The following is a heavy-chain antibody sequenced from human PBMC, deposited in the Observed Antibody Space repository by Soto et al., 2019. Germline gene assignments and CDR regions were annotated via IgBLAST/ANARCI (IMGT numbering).Heavy chain of an antibody. J-gene: IGHJ6*02. Sequence: ASVKVSCKASGGTFSSYAISWVRQAPGQGLEWMGWISGYNGDTTYAQKVQGRVTMTIDTSTYTAYMELRSLTSDDTAIYYCAKNGQPPYYYYGMDVWGQGTTVTVSS. CDR1: GGTFSSYA. CDR2: ISGYNGDT. CDR3: AKNGQPPYYYYGMDV. D-gene: IGHD2-8*01. V-gene: IGHV1-18*01.